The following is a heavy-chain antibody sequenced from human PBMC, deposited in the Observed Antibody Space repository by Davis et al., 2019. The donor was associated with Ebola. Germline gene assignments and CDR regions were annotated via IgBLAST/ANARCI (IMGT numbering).Heavy chain of an antibody. D-gene: IGHD3-9*01. CDR2: IYYTGST. V-gene: IGHV4-39*01. CDR1: GDSISSSSYY. J-gene: IGHJ4*01. Sequence: MPSETLSLTCSVSGDSISSSSYYWGWIRQPPGKGLEWIGDIYYTGSTYYRPSLKSRVSISADTSKNQFSLKVTAVTAADTALYYCARHVHNRHDILTGHYRAPYYFDYWGQGTLVTVSS. CDR3: ARHVHNRHDILTGHYRAPYYFDY.